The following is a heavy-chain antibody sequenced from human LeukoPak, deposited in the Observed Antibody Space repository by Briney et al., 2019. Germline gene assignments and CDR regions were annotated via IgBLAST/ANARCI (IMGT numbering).Heavy chain of an antibody. Sequence: GGSLRLSCAASGFTFSSYAMHWVRQAPGKGLEWVSFIRYDGSIKYYADSVEGRFTISRDNSKNTLYLQMNSLRAEDTAVYYCAKGIAVAGTELANWGQGTLVTVSS. V-gene: IGHV3-30*02. CDR2: IRYDGSIK. D-gene: IGHD6-19*01. CDR3: AKGIAVAGTELAN. CDR1: GFTFSSYA. J-gene: IGHJ4*02.